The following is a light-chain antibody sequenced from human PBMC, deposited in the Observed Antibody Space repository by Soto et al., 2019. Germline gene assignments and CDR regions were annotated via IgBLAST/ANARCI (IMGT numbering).Light chain of an antibody. CDR3: SSYAGSNNPLYV. V-gene: IGLV2-8*01. CDR2: EVS. CDR1: STDFVSYNY. J-gene: IGLJ1*01. Sequence: QSVLTQPPSVSGSPGQSVTISCTGTSTDFVSYNYVSWYQQHPGKAPKLMIYEVSQRPSGVPDRFSGSKSGNTASLTVSGLQAEDEADYYCSSYAGSNNPLYVFGTGTKVTVL.